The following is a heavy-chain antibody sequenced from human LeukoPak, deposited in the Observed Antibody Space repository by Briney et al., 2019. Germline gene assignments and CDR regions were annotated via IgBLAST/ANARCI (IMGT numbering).Heavy chain of an antibody. V-gene: IGHV3-23*01. CDR2: ITGSGGGT. CDR3: AKEAVEYFDY. J-gene: IGHJ4*02. CDR1: GFTFSNSA. Sequence: GGSLRLSCAASGFTFSNSAMSWVRQAPGMGLEWVSAITGSGGGTYYADSVKGRFTISRDNSKNTLDLQMNSLRAEDTAVYYCAKEAVEYFDYWGQGTLVTVSS.